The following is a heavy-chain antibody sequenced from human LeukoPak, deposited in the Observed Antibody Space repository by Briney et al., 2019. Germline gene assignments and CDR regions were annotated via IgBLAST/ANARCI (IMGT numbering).Heavy chain of an antibody. J-gene: IGHJ4*02. D-gene: IGHD2-21*02. CDR3: AKDKDTPATAQPQRGYFES. CDR2: INSDGSST. CDR1: GFTFSSYW. V-gene: IGHV3-74*01. Sequence: GGSLRLSCAASGFTFSSYWMHWVRQAPGKGLVWVSRINSDGSSTNYADSVKGRFTISRDNAKNTLYLQMNSLRAEDTAVYFCAKDKDTPATAQPQRGYFESWGQGTLVTVSS.